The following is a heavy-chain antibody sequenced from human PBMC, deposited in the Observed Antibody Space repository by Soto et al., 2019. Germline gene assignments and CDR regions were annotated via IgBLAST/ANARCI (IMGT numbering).Heavy chain of an antibody. CDR3: ARSVGGYCTNGVCYAYYYGMDV. V-gene: IGHV3-23*05. J-gene: IGHJ6*02. D-gene: IGHD2-8*01. CDR2: ITSASST. CDR1: GFIFSTYG. Sequence: GGSLRLSCAASGFIFSTYGMRWVRQAPGKGLEWVSTITSASSTYYADSVKVRCTLSRDNSKNTMFLQMNSLRAEDTAVYYCARSVGGYCTNGVCYAYYYGMDVWGQGTTVTVSS.